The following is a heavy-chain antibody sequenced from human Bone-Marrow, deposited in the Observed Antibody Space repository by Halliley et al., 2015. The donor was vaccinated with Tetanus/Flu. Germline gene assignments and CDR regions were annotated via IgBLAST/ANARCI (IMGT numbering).Heavy chain of an antibody. D-gene: IGHD6-19*01. Sequence: TLSLTCSVSRGSVSSGDYHWSWIRQTPGGGLEWIGYIHFTGTTKYNPSLKSRVSISADMSKNQFSLNLRSVTAADTAVYYCAREGGAVAGRFDFWGQGTLVTVSS. CDR1: RGSVSSGDYH. J-gene: IGHJ4*02. V-gene: IGHV4-61*08. CDR3: AREGGAVAGRFDF. CDR2: IHFTGTT.